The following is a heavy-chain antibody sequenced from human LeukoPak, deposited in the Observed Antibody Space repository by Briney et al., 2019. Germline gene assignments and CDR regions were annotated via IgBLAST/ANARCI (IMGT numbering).Heavy chain of an antibody. D-gene: IGHD4-11*01. CDR1: EFPFTRYW. CDR2: INLDGSER. V-gene: IGHV3-7*03. Sequence: GGSLRLSCEGFEFPFTRYWMTWVRQAPGKGLEWVANINLDGSERYYVDSVKGRFTISRDNARNTVYLQMNSLRAEDTAVYYCAKVASGRSNYVPDYWGQGTLVTVSS. J-gene: IGHJ4*02. CDR3: AKVASGRSNYVPDY.